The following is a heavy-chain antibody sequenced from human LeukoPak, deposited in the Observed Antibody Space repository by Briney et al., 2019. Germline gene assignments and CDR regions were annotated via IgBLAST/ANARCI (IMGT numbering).Heavy chain of an antibody. CDR3: ARGRYSSSWYRLGFDY. J-gene: IGHJ4*02. CDR1: SGSFSGYY. V-gene: IGHV4-34*01. CDR2: INHSGST. D-gene: IGHD6-13*01. Sequence: SETLSLTCAVYSGSFSGYYWSWIRQPPGKGLEWIGEINHSGSTNYNPSLKSRVTISVDTSKNQFSLKLSSVTAADTAVYYCARGRYSSSWYRLGFDYWGQGTLVTVSS.